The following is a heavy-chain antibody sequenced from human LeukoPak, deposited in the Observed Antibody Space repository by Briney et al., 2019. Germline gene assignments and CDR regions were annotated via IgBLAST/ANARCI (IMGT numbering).Heavy chain of an antibody. CDR2: INPNSGGT. V-gene: IGHV1-2*02. Sequence: GASVKVSCKASGYSFTGYCLHWVRQAPGQGLEWMGWINPNSGGTNYAQNFQGRVTMTRDTSISTAYMELSSLTSDGTAVYYCARDLPKRGYYSYYVMDVWGQGTTVTVSS. CDR1: GYSFTGYC. CDR3: ARDLPKRGYYSYYVMDV. J-gene: IGHJ6*02.